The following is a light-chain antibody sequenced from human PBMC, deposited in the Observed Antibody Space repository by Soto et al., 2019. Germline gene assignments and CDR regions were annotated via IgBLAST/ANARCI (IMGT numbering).Light chain of an antibody. J-gene: IGLJ1*01. Sequence: QSALTQPASVSGSPGQSIAISCTGTSSDVGGYNYVSWYQQRPGKAPKLMIYDVSNRPSGVSDRFSGAKSGNTASLTISGLQAEDEADYYCSSYASSSIPYVFGTGTKLTVL. V-gene: IGLV2-14*01. CDR2: DVS. CDR3: SSYASSSIPYV. CDR1: SSDVGGYNY.